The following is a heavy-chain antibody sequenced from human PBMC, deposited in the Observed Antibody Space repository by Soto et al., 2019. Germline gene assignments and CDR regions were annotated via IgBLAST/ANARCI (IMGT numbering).Heavy chain of an antibody. CDR2: ISGSGGST. D-gene: IGHD2-2*01. J-gene: IGHJ6*03. V-gene: IGHV3-23*01. Sequence: VGSLRLSCAASGFTFSSYAMSWVRQAPGKGLEWVSAISGSGGSTYYADSVKGRFTISRDNSKNTLYLQMNSLRAEDTAVYYCAKGGDVVVPAAMYMDVWGKGTTVTVSS. CDR1: GFTFSSYA. CDR3: AKGGDVVVPAAMYMDV.